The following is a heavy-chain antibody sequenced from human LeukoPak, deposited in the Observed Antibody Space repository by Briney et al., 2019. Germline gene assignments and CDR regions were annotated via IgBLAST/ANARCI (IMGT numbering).Heavy chain of an antibody. CDR3: ARYRGRAGYSYGMFDP. CDR2: IYHSGST. V-gene: IGHV4-38-2*02. Sequence: SETLSLTCTVSGYSISSGYYWGWIRPPPGKGLEWIGSIYHSGSTYYNPSLKSRVTISVDTSKNQFSLKLSSVTAADTAVYYCARYRGRAGYSYGMFDPWGQGTLVTVSS. D-gene: IGHD5-18*01. CDR1: GYSISSGYY. J-gene: IGHJ5*02.